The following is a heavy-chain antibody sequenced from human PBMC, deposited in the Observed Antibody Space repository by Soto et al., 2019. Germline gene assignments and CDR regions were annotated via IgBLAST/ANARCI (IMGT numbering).Heavy chain of an antibody. J-gene: IGHJ6*02. CDR2: INPNSGGT. Sequence: ASVKVSCKASGYTFTGYYMHWVRQAPGQGLEWMGWINPNSGGTNYAQKFQGWVTMTRDTSISTAYMELSRLRSDDTAVYYCARESENSSGWCYYYGMDVWGQGTTVTVSS. D-gene: IGHD6-19*01. CDR3: ARESENSSGWCYYYGMDV. V-gene: IGHV1-2*04. CDR1: GYTFTGYY.